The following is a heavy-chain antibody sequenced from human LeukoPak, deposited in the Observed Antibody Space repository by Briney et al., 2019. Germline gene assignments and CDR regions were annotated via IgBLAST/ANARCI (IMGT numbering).Heavy chain of an antibody. D-gene: IGHD3/OR15-3a*01. CDR3: ARDVGLVFDY. CDR2: ISTSGNTI. CDR1: GFTFSSYE. V-gene: IGHV3-48*03. J-gene: IGHJ4*02. Sequence: GGSLRLSCAASGFTFSSYEMNWVRQAPGKGLEWVSYISTSGNTIYYADSVKGRFTITRDNAKNSLYLQMKSLRAEDTAVYYCARDVGLVFDYWGQGTLVTVSS.